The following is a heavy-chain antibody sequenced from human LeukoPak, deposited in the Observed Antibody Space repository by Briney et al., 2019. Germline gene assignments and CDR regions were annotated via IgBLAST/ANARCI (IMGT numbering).Heavy chain of an antibody. V-gene: IGHV3-21*01. J-gene: IGHJ6*02. Sequence: GGSLRLSCAASGFTFSSYAMEWVRQAPGKGLEWVSSITGSSDSIYYADSVKGRFTISRDNAKNSMYLQMNSLRAEDTAVYYCARDNYDFWSGYQIHYYYYGMDVWGQGTTVTVSS. CDR1: GFTFSSYA. CDR3: ARDNYDFWSGYQIHYYYYGMDV. CDR2: ITGSSDSI. D-gene: IGHD3-3*01.